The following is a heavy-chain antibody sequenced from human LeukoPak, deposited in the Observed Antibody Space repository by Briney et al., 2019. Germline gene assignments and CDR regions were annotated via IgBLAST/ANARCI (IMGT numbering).Heavy chain of an antibody. V-gene: IGHV1-8*01. CDR3: ARVMAVAVGYYYYMDV. D-gene: IGHD6-19*01. J-gene: IGHJ6*03. Sequence: ASVKVSCKASGYTFTSYDINWVRQATGQGLEWMGWMNPNSGNTGYAQKFQGRVTMTRNTSISTAYMELSSLRSEDTAVYYCARVMAVAVGYYYYMDVWGKGTTVTVSS. CDR2: MNPNSGNT. CDR1: GYTFTSYD.